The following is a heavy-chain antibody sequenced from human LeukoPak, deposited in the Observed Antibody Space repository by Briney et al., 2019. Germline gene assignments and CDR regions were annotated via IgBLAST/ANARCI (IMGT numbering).Heavy chain of an antibody. D-gene: IGHD5-18*01. CDR2: IFPSGGDI. CDR1: GFTFSTFA. CDR3: AIYRQVMLRFES. J-gene: IGHJ4*02. Sequence: GGSLRLSCTASGFTFSTFAMIWVRQPPGKGLEWVSSIFPSGGDIHYADSVRRGFTNSSDNSKSTLSLQMNSLRAEDTAIYYFAIYRQVMLRFESWGQGTQGTVSS. V-gene: IGHV3-23*01.